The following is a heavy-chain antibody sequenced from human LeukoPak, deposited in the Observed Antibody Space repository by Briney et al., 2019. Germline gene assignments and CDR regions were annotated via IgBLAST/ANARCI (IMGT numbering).Heavy chain of an antibody. CDR3: AREDREAYYYMDV. D-gene: IGHD5-24*01. V-gene: IGHV4-31*03. J-gene: IGHJ6*03. CDR1: GGSLKSGDYY. Sequence: SETLSLTRTVSGGSLKSGDYYWTWIRQHPGKGLEWIGNIYYSGSTYHHPSLKSRVTISVDTSKNQFSLKVSSVTAADTAVYFCAREDREAYYYMDVWGKGTTVTVS. CDR2: IYYSGST.